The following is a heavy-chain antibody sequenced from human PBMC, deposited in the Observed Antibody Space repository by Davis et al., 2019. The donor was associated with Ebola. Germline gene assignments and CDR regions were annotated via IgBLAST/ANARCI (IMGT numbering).Heavy chain of an antibody. V-gene: IGHV4-59*04. CDR2: IYYSGST. D-gene: IGHD6-13*01. Sequence: MPSETLSLTCTVSGGSISSYYWSWIRQPPGKGLEWIGYIYYSGSTYYNPSLKSRVTISVDTSKNQFSLKLSSVTAADTAVYYCARGYSSSWPFNWGQGTLVTVSS. CDR3: ARGYSSSWPFN. CDR1: GGSISSYY. J-gene: IGHJ4*02.